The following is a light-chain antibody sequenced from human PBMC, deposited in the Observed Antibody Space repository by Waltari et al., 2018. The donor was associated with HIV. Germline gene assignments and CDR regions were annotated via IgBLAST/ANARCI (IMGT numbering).Light chain of an antibody. CDR1: KLGDKY. J-gene: IGLJ2*01. CDR2: QGT. V-gene: IGLV3-1*01. CDR3: QAWDSSTAVL. Sequence: ELTQPPSVSVSPGQTASITCSGDKLGDKYACWYQQKSGQSPVLVIYQGTKRPSGIPERFSGSNSGNTATLTISGTQAMDEADYYCQAWDSSTAVLFGGGTKLTVL.